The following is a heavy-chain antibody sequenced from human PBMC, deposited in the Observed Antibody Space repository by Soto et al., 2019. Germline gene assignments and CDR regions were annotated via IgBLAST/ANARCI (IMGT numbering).Heavy chain of an antibody. Sequence: GGSLRLSCAASGFTFSSYAMHWVRQAPGKGLEWVAVISYDGSNKYYADSVKGRFTISRDNSKNTLYLQMNSLRAEDTAVYYCADSSSWYINAFDIWGQGTMVTVS. CDR3: ADSSSWYINAFDI. CDR1: GFTFSSYA. D-gene: IGHD6-13*01. J-gene: IGHJ3*02. V-gene: IGHV3-30-3*01. CDR2: ISYDGSNK.